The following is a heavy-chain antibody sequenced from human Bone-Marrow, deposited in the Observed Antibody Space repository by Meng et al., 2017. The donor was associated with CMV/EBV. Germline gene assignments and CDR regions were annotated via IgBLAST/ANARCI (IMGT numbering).Heavy chain of an antibody. CDR2: IYYSGST. V-gene: IGHV4-59*01. Sequence: GSLRLSCTVSGGSISSYYWSWIRQPAGKGLEWIGYIYYSGSTNYNPSLKSRVTISVDTSKNQFSLKLSSVTAADTAVYYRARDYVDYDYVWGCYRDYYVDYWGQGTLVTVSS. D-gene: IGHD3-16*02. CDR3: ARDYVDYDYVWGCYRDYYVDY. CDR1: GGSISSYY. J-gene: IGHJ4*02.